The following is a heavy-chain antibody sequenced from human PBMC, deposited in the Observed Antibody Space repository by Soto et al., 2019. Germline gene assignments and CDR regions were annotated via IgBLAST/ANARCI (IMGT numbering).Heavy chain of an antibody. CDR2: INPSGGST. CDR3: ARVEANSGYDPTNYYYYGMDV. Sequence: GASVKVSCKASGYTFTSYYMHWVRQAPGQGLEWMGIINPSGGSTSYAQKFQGRVTMTRDTSTSTVYMELSSLRSEDTAVYYCARVEANSGYDPTNYYYYGMDVWGQGTTVTVSS. CDR1: GYTFTSYY. D-gene: IGHD5-12*01. V-gene: IGHV1-46*01. J-gene: IGHJ6*02.